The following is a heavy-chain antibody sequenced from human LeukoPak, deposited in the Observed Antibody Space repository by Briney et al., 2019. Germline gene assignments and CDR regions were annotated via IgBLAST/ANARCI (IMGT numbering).Heavy chain of an antibody. J-gene: IGHJ4*02. V-gene: IGHV3-21*01. CDR2: ITTSSSYI. CDR1: GFTFSTYT. CDR3: ARHVVALGFDY. Sequence: GGSLRLSCAASGFTFSTYTMNWVRQAPGKGLEWVSSITTSSSYIYYADSVKGRFTISRDNAKNSLYLQMNSLRAEDTTVYYCARHVVALGFDYWGQGTLVTVSS. D-gene: IGHD3-22*01.